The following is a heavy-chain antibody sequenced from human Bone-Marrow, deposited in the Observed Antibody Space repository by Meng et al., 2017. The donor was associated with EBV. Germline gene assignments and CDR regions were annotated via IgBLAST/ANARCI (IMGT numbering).Heavy chain of an antibody. J-gene: IGHJ4*02. D-gene: IGHD1-14*01. Sequence: VQVVDSGVASAQPGGSLSLSCAASEFTLRRYWMHWVRQGPGKEPLWVSRINEDGTITNYADSVKGRFTISRDNAKNTLYLQMNNLRAEDTAVYYCSRDLAGSDDYWGRGTLVTVSS. CDR3: SRDLAGSDDY. CDR1: EFTLRRYW. V-gene: IGHV3-74*01. CDR2: INEDGTIT.